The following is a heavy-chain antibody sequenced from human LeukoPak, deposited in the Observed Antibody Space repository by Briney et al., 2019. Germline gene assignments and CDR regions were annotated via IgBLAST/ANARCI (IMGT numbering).Heavy chain of an antibody. Sequence: LSFSCTVCDSSISCYYGSWIRQPPGKVVWWMGYIYYSGSTNYNPSLKSRVTISADKSKNPVYLQLSTVTAADTAVYSCARGLSSSSGFGSWGQGTLVTVSS. V-gene: IGHV4-59*01. CDR3: ARGLSSSSGFGS. D-gene: IGHD6-6*01. CDR1: DSSISCYY. J-gene: IGHJ4*02. CDR2: IYYSGST.